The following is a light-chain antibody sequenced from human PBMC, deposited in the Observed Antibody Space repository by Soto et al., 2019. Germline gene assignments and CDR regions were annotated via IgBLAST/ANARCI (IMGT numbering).Light chain of an antibody. V-gene: IGLV2-8*01. CDR3: KSYAGSNTYV. Sequence: QLVLTQPPSASGSPGQSVTISCTGTKSDIGVYDFVSWYQHHPGKAPRLIIYEVVQRPSRVPDRFSGSKSGNTASLTVSGLQAADEADYFCKSYAGSNTYVFGSGTKLTVL. CDR1: KSDIGVYDF. J-gene: IGLJ1*01. CDR2: EVV.